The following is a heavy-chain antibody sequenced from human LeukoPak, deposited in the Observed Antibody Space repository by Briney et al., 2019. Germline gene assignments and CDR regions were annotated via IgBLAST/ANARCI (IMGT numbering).Heavy chain of an antibody. CDR2: IYYSGST. J-gene: IGHJ5*02. CDR1: GGSISSYY. D-gene: IGHD2-2*01. CDR3: ARRYCSSTSCYRGWFDP. Sequence: SETLSLTCTVSGGSISSYYWSWIRQPPGKGLEWIGYIYYSGSTNYNPSLKSRVTISVDTSKNQFSLKLSSVTAADTAVYYCARRYCSSTSCYRGWFDPWGQGTLVTDSS. V-gene: IGHV4-59*08.